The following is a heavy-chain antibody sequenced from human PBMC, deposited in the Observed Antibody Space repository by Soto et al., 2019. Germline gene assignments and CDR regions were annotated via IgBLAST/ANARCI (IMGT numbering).Heavy chain of an antibody. CDR3: ARGSYYSGWV. D-gene: IGHD6-19*01. J-gene: IGHJ4*02. V-gene: IGHV6-1*01. CDR2: TCYRSNWYS. Sequence: PSQTLSLTCAISGDSVSSTSAAWSWIRQSPSRGLEWLGRTCYRSNWYSDYAVSVKGRITINPDTSKNQFSLQLNSVTPEDTAVYYCARGSYYSGWVWGQGTLVTVSS. CDR1: GDSVSSTSAA.